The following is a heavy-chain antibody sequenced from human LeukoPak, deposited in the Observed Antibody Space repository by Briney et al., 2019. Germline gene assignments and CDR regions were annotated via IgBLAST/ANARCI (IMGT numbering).Heavy chain of an antibody. J-gene: IGHJ4*02. D-gene: IGHD3-22*01. CDR2: ISSSHI. CDR1: GFTFSTFR. Sequence: PGGSLGLSCAASGFTFSTFRVNWVRQPPGKGLEWVSSISSSHIYYADSVRGRFTISRDDAKNSLYLQMNSLRAEDTAVYYCAREPYDSGGGWGQGTLVTVSS. CDR3: AREPYDSGGG. V-gene: IGHV3-21*06.